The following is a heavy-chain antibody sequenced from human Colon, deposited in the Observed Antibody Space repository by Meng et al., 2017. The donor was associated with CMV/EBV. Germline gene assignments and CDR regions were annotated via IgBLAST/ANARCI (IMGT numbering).Heavy chain of an antibody. D-gene: IGHD3-22*01. V-gene: IGHV3-9*01. Sequence: SLKISCAASGFTFDDYAMHWVRQGPGKGLEWVSGISWHSGKVDYADSVKGRFTISRDNAKNSLFLQMNSLRPEDTAFYYCVKDKGSGYNKEDWYGVDVWGHGTTVTVSS. CDR1: GFTFDDYA. J-gene: IGHJ6*02. CDR3: VKDKGSGYNKEDWYGVDV. CDR2: ISWHSGKV.